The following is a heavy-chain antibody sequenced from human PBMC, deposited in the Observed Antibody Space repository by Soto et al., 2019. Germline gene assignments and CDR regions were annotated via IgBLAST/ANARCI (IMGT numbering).Heavy chain of an antibody. CDR1: GGTFSSYA. CDR3: ARGTSELIPGVYYYGMDV. D-gene: IGHD2-21*01. V-gene: IGHV1-69*12. J-gene: IGHJ6*02. CDR2: IIPIFGTA. Sequence: QVQLVQSGAEVKKPGSSVKVSCKASGGTFSSYAISWVRQAPGQGLEWMGGIIPIFGTANYAQKFQGRVTITADESTSTAYRELSSLRSEDTAVYYCARGTSELIPGVYYYGMDVWGQGTTVTVSS.